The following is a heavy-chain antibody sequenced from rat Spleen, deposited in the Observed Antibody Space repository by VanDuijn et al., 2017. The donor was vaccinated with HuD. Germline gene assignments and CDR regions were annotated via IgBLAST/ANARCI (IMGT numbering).Heavy chain of an antibody. CDR1: SYSITSSY. J-gene: IGHJ2*01. D-gene: IGHD4-1*01. CDR3: ARRFDFDH. Sequence: EVQLQESGPGLVKPSQSLSLTCSVTSYSITSSYGWNWIRKFPGNKMEWIGHISYSGSTSYNPSLKSRISITRDTSRNQFFLQLNSVTTEDTATYYCARRFDFDHWGQGVMVTVSS. V-gene: IGHV3-1*01. CDR2: ISYSGST.